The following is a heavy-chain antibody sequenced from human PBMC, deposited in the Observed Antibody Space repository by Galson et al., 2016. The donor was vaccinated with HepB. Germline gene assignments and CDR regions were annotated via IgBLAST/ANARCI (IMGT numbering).Heavy chain of an antibody. D-gene: IGHD3-10*01. V-gene: IGHV4-59*01. CDR3: ARSPSMIRGVILDS. Sequence: ETLSLTCTVSGGSLSSYYWSWIRQPPGKGLEWIGYIYYSGSTNYNPSLKSRVAISIDTSKNQFSLKLSSVTAADTAMYYCARSPSMIRGVILDSWGQGTLVTVSS. CDR1: GGSLSSYY. J-gene: IGHJ4*02. CDR2: IYYSGST.